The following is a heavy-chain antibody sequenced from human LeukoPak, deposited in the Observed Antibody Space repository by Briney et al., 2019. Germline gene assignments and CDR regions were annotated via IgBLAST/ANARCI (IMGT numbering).Heavy chain of an antibody. D-gene: IGHD3-22*01. J-gene: IGHJ4*02. Sequence: PSETLSLTCTVYGGSISGYYWSWIRQPPGKGLEWIGEIYYSGSTNYNPSLKSRVTISVDTSKNQFSLKLSSVTAADTAVYYCAVGRYEDSSGYFHMYYFDYWGGGTLVSVSS. V-gene: IGHV4-59*12. CDR1: GGSISGYY. CDR3: AVGRYEDSSGYFHMYYFDY. CDR2: IYYSGST.